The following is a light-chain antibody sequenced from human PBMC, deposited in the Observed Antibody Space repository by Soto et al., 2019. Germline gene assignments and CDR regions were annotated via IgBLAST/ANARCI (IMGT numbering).Light chain of an antibody. Sequence: QSALTQPRSVSGSPGQSVTISYTGTNSDVGTYNYVSWYQQHPGKAPKLMIYDVSKRPSGVPDRFSGSKSGNTASLTISGLQAEDEADYYCCSYAGRYIYVFGTGTKVTVL. CDR1: NSDVGTYNY. V-gene: IGLV2-11*01. J-gene: IGLJ1*01. CDR3: CSYAGRYIYV. CDR2: DVS.